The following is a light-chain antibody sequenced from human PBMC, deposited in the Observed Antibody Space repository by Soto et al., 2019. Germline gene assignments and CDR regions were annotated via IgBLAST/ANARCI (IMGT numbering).Light chain of an antibody. V-gene: IGLV2-14*01. CDR3: SSYTSSSTVV. CDR1: SSDVGGYNY. Sequence: QSVLTQPASVSGSPGQSITISCTGTSSDVGGYNYVSWYQQHPGKAPKLMIYEVSNRPSGVSNRFSGSKSGNTASLTISGLQADDEADYYCSSYTSSSTVVFGGVTKLTVL. J-gene: IGLJ2*01. CDR2: EVS.